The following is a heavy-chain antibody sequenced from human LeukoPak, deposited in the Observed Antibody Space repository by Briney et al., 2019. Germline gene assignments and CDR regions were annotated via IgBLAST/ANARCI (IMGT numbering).Heavy chain of an antibody. CDR2: ISASGLST. Sequence: PGGSLRLSCPVSGFVFGSYAMSWVRQAPGKGLEWVSAISASGLSTYYADSVKSRLTISRDNAKNSLYLQMNSLRAEDTAVYYCARYYYGSGNYGKYYFDYWGQGTLVTVSS. CDR3: ARYYYGSGNYGKYYFDY. D-gene: IGHD3-10*01. CDR1: GFVFGSYA. V-gene: IGHV3-23*01. J-gene: IGHJ4*02.